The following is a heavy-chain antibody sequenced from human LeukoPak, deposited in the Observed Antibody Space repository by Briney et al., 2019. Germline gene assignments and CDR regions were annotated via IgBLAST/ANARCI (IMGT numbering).Heavy chain of an antibody. CDR1: EFTFSSYW. CDR2: IKQDGSEK. V-gene: IGHV3-7*01. D-gene: IGHD6-13*01. CDR3: ARDQQYFDY. Sequence: GGSLRLSCAASEFTFSSYWMSWVRQAPGKGLEWVANIKQDGSEKYYVDSVKGRFTISRDNAKNSLYLQMNSLRAEDTAVYYCARDQQYFDYWGQGTLVTVSS. J-gene: IGHJ4*02.